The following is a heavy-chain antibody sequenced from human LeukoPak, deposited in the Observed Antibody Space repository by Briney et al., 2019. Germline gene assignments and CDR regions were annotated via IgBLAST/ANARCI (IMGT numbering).Heavy chain of an antibody. CDR2: ITPLFGTA. Sequence: ASVKVSCKASGDTFSKYTISWVRQRPGQGLEWMGGITPLFGTANYAQKFQGRVTITADESASTAYMELSSLRSEDTAVYYCARGLTVQPYYFDYWGQGTLVTVSS. CDR3: ARGLTVQPYYFDY. J-gene: IGHJ4*02. V-gene: IGHV1-69*13. CDR1: GDTFSKYT. D-gene: IGHD4-17*01.